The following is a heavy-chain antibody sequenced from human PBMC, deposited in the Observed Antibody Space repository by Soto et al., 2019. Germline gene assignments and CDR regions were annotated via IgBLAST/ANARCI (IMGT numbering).Heavy chain of an antibody. CDR2: ISSGSSYI. D-gene: IGHD3-10*01. V-gene: IGHV3-21*01. Sequence: LRLSCAASGFTFSTYTMNWVRQAPGKGLEWISSISSGSSYIYYAGSVKGRFTISRDNAKNSLFLQMNSLRADDTAVYYCARDILSGGAYPDSWGQGTKVTVSS. CDR3: ARDILSGGAYPDS. CDR1: GFTFSTYT. J-gene: IGHJ5*01.